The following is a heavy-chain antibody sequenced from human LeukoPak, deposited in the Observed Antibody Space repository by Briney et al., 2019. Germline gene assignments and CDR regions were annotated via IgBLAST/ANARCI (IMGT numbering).Heavy chain of an antibody. D-gene: IGHD6-19*01. Sequence: SETLSLTCTVSGDSLSSHFWSWIRQPPGKGLEWIGYIYGSGSTNYVPSLKSRVTISEDTSKNHFSLKLASVTAADTAVYYCARNVGWYSHDSWGQGTLVTVSS. CDR1: GDSLSSHF. CDR3: ARNVGWYSHDS. J-gene: IGHJ4*02. CDR2: IYGSGST. V-gene: IGHV4-59*08.